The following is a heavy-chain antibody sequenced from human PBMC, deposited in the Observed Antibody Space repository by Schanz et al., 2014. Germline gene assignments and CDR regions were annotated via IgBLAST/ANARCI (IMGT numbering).Heavy chain of an antibody. Sequence: VQLVESGGYLVQPGGSLRLSCSASGFTFSSYAMHWVRQASGKGLEYVSAITRSGGGTYYSDSVKGRFTISRDNSKNTLYLQMNSLRAEDTAVYYCARANCRRKISFDYWGRGTLVTVSS. V-gene: IGHV3-64*04. CDR2: ITRSGGGT. CDR3: ARANCRRKISFDY. J-gene: IGHJ4*02. CDR1: GFTFSSYA. D-gene: IGHD2-21*01.